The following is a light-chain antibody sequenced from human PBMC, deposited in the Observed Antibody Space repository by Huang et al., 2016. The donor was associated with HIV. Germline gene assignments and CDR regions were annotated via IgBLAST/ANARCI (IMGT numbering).Light chain of an antibody. J-gene: IGKJ4*01. V-gene: IGKV1-16*02. CDR2: AAS. Sequence: DIQMTQSPSSLSASVGDRVTITCRASQGISTSLSWFQQRPGKAPKSLIYAASSLHSGVPSKFTGSGSGTDFTLTISSLQPEDSATYYCQQYNDYPLTVGGGTKVEIK. CDR1: QGISTS. CDR3: QQYNDYPLT.